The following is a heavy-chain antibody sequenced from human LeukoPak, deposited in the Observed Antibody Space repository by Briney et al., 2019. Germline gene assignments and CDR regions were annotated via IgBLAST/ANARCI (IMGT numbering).Heavy chain of an antibody. Sequence: SETLSLTCSVSGGSISSGSYFWGWIRQPPGKGLEWIGSIYYSGSTYYNPSLKSRVTISVDTSKNQFSLKLSSMTAADTAVYYCASTSTEAAGTYRFRWFDPWGQGTLVTVSS. CDR1: GGSISSGSYF. CDR2: IYYSGST. D-gene: IGHD6-13*01. J-gene: IGHJ5*02. CDR3: ASTSTEAAGTYRFRWFDP. V-gene: IGHV4-39*07.